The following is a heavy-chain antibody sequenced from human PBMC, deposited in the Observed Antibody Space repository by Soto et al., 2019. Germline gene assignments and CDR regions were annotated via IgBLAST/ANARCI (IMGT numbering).Heavy chain of an antibody. CDR1: GGSFSGYY. J-gene: IGHJ6*03. CDR2: INHSGST. V-gene: IGHV4-34*01. Sequence: QVQLQQWGAGLLKPSETLSLTCAVYGGSFSGYYWSWIRQPPGKGLEWIGEINHSGSTNYNPSLKSRVTISVDTSKNQFPLKLSSVTAADTAVYYCASLAARRHYYYYMDVWGKGTTVTVSS. D-gene: IGHD6-6*01. CDR3: ASLAARRHYYYYMDV.